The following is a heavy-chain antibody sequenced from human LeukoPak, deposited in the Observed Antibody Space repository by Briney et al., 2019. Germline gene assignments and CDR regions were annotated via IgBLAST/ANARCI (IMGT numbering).Heavy chain of an antibody. Sequence: GGSLRLSCAASGFTFGSYGMHWVRQAPGKGLEWVAVISYDGSNKYYADSVKGRFTISRDNSKNTLYLQMNSLRAEDTAVYYCAEDRGGDGVFDYWGQGTLVTVSS. CDR2: ISYDGSNK. J-gene: IGHJ4*02. V-gene: IGHV3-30*18. CDR1: GFTFGSYG. CDR3: AEDRGGDGVFDY. D-gene: IGHD4-17*01.